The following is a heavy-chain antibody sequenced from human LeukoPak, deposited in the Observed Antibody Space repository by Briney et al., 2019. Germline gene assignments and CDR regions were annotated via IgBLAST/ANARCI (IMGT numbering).Heavy chain of an antibody. CDR3: ARAYSSSWYGFDY. D-gene: IGHD6-13*01. J-gene: IGHJ4*02. CDR1: GFTFSSYA. V-gene: IGHV3-30*04. CDR2: ISYDGSNK. Sequence: GGSLRLPCAASGFTFSSYAMNWVGKAPGKGREGVAVISYDGSNKYYADSVKGRFTISRDNSKNTLYLQMNSLRAEDTAVYYCARAYSSSWYGFDYWGQGTLVTVSS.